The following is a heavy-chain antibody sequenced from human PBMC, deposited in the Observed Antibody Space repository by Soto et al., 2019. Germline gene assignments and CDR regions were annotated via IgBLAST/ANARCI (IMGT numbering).Heavy chain of an antibody. CDR1: GFTFSSYG. V-gene: IGHV3-30*18. CDR3: AKWALSYYYYYMDV. J-gene: IGHJ6*03. CDR2: ISYDGSNK. Sequence: GGSLRLSCAASGFTFSSYGMHWVRQAPGKGLEWVAVISYDGSNKYYADSVKGRFTISRDNSKNTLYLQMNSLRAEDTAVYYCAKWALSYYYYYMDVWGKGTTVTVSS.